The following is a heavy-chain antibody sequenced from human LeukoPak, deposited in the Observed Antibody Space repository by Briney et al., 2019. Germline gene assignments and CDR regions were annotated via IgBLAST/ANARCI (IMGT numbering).Heavy chain of an antibody. Sequence: ASVKVSCKASGYTFTGYYMHWVRQAPGQGLEWMGWINPNSGGTNYAQKFQGRVTMTRDTSIGTAYMELSRLRSDDTAVYYCARGPLGYSSSWYSDYYYYMDVLGKGTTVTVSS. CDR1: GYTFTGYY. CDR2: INPNSGGT. D-gene: IGHD6-13*01. V-gene: IGHV1-2*02. CDR3: ARGPLGYSSSWYSDYYYYMDV. J-gene: IGHJ6*03.